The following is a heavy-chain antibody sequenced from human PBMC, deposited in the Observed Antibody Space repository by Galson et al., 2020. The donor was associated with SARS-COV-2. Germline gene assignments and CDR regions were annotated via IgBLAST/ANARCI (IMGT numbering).Heavy chain of an antibody. CDR3: ASGHWYFDL. CDR1: GFSFGSYW. CDR2: IAHYGRDK. Sequence: GGSLRLSCAASGFSFGSYWMAWVRQAPGKGLEWLANIAHYGRDKNYAYSGRGRTTISRDNARNSLYLQMNSLSVDDTAVYYCASGHWYFDLWGRGTLVPVSS. J-gene: IGHJ2*01. V-gene: IGHV3-7*01.